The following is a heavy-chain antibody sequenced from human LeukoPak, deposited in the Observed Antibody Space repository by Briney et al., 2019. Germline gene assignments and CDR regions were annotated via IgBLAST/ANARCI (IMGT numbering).Heavy chain of an antibody. CDR2: ISGRGDST. D-gene: IGHD6-13*01. V-gene: IGHV3-23*01. J-gene: IGHJ4*02. CDR1: GFTFSSYA. CDR3: ARDGSGSSWYPKLDY. Sequence: PGGSLRLSCAASGFTFSSYAMSWVRQAPGKGLEWVSTISGRGDSTYYADSVKGRFTISRDNSKNTLYLQMNSLRAEDTAVYYCARDGSGSSWYPKLDYWGQGTLVTVSS.